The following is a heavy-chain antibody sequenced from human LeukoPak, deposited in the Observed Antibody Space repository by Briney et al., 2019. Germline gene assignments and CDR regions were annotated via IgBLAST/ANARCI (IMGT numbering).Heavy chain of an antibody. Sequence: SETLSLTCTVSGGPISSYYWSWIRQPPGKGLEWIGYIYYSGSTNYNPSLKRRVTISVLTSKNQFSLKLSFVTAADTAVYYCARVTSGYENFDYWGQGTLVTVSS. CDR3: ARVTSGYENFDY. V-gene: IGHV4-59*01. D-gene: IGHD5-12*01. CDR2: IYYSGST. J-gene: IGHJ4*02. CDR1: GGPISSYY.